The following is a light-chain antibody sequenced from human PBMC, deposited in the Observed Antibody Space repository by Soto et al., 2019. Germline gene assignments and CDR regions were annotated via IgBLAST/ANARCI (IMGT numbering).Light chain of an antibody. CDR2: GTS. Sequence: EIVLTQSPGTLSLSPGERATLSCRASQSVSSSYLAWYQQKPGQAPRLLIYGTSKRATGIPDRFSGSGYGTDFTLTIRRLEPEDFAVYYCQQYDRSPWTFGQGTKVEIK. J-gene: IGKJ1*01. CDR3: QQYDRSPWT. CDR1: QSVSSSY. V-gene: IGKV3-20*01.